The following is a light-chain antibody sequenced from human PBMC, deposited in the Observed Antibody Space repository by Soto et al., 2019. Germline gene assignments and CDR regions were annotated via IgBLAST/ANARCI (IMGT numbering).Light chain of an antibody. CDR1: SSYIGGYNY. Sequence: QSALTQPRSVSGSPGQSVTISCTGTSSYIGGYNYVSWYQQHPGKAPKLIIFDVSERPSGVPARFSGSKSGNTASLTISGLQADDEADYYCCSYAGSYTYVFGSGTKVTVL. CDR2: DVS. CDR3: CSYAGSYTYV. J-gene: IGLJ1*01. V-gene: IGLV2-11*01.